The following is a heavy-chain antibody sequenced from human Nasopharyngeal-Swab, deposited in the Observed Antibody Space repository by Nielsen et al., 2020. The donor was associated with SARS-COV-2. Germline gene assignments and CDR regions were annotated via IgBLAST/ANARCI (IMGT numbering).Heavy chain of an antibody. V-gene: IGHV1-69*04. J-gene: IGHJ6*03. CDR1: GGTFSSYA. CDR3: AAGADYYYYYMDV. Sequence: SVQVSCKASGGTFSSYALSWVRQAPGQGLEWMGRIIPILGIANYAQKFQGRVTITADKSTSTAYMELSSLRSEDTAVYYCAAGADYYYYYMDVWGKGTTVTVSS. D-gene: IGHD1-26*01. CDR2: IIPILGIA.